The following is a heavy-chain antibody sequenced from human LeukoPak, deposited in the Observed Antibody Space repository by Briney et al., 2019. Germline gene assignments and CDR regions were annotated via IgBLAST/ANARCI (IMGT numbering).Heavy chain of an antibody. D-gene: IGHD1-7*01. V-gene: IGHV4-34*01. CDR2: INHSGST. Sequence: SETLSLTCAVYGGSFSGYYWSWIRQPPGKGLEWIGEINHSGSTNYNPSLKSRVTISVDTSKNQFSLKLSSVTAADTAVYYCASSKYNWNWRYNWFDPWGQGTLVTAS. CDR3: ASSKYNWNWRYNWFDP. CDR1: GGSFSGYY. J-gene: IGHJ5*02.